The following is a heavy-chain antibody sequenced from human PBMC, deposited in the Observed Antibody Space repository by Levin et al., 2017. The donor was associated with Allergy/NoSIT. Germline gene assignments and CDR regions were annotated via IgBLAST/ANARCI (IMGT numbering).Heavy chain of an antibody. CDR1: GASISSGDYF. J-gene: IGHJ4*02. D-gene: IGHD1-26*01. CDR2: IHYSGRT. Sequence: SETLSLTCTVSGASISSGDYFGGWIRQPPGKGLEWIGSIHYSGRTYYSPSVRSRVTMSVDTSKNQFSLRLTSVTAADTAIYYCARSALGCCCSYHLWGQGTLVTVSS. V-gene: IGHV4-39*01. CDR3: ARSALGCCCSYHL.